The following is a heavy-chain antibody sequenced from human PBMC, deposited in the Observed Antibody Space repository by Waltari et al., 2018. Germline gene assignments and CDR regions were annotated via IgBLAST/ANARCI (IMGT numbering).Heavy chain of an antibody. J-gene: IGHJ6*03. CDR3: AKAGGGSGYYYYYYYMDV. D-gene: IGHD2-15*01. CDR1: GFPFSSYA. Sequence: EVQLVESGGGLVQPGGSLRLSCAASGFPFSSYAMSWVRQAPGKGLEWVSAISGSGGSTYYADSVKGRFTISRDNSKNTLYLQMNSLRAEDTAVYYCAKAGGGSGYYYYYYYMDVWGKGTTVTVSS. CDR2: ISGSGGST. V-gene: IGHV3-23*04.